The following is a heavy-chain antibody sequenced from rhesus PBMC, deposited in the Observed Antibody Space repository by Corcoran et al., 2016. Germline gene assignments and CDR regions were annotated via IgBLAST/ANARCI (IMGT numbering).Heavy chain of an antibody. CDR3: ARWGRYSGYSYPFVDY. J-gene: IGHJ4*01. V-gene: IGHV1S2*01. D-gene: IGHD5-24*01. Sequence: QVQLVQSGAEVKTPGSSVKVSCKASGYTFTDYYMHWVRQAPRQGLEGMGWINPYNGNTKYAQKFQGRVTLTRDTSTSTAYMELSSLRSEDTAVYYCARWGRYSGYSYPFVDYWGQGVPVTVSS. CDR2: INPYNGNT. CDR1: GYTFTDYY.